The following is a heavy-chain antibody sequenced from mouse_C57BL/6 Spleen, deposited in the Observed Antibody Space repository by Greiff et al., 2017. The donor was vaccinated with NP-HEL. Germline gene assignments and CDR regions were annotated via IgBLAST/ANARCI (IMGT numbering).Heavy chain of an antibody. V-gene: IGHV1-76*01. D-gene: IGHD2-14*01. Sequence: QVQLQQSGAELVRPGASVKLSCKASGYTFTDYYINWVKQRPGQGFEWIGRIYPGSGNTYYNEKFKGKATLTAEKSSSTAYMQLSSLTSEDSAVYFCARGGYDGLFAYWGQGTLVTVSA. CDR2: IYPGSGNT. CDR1: GYTFTDYY. CDR3: ARGGYDGLFAY. J-gene: IGHJ3*01.